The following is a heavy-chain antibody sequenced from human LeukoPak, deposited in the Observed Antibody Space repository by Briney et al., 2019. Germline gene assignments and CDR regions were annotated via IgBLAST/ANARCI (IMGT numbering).Heavy chain of an antibody. CDR1: GGSFSGYY. CDR2: IYYSGST. Sequence: PSETLSLTCAVYGGSFSGYYWGWIRQPPGKGLEWIGSIYYSGSTYYNPSLKSRVTISVDTSKNQFSLKLSSVTAADTAVYYCARDGSVFGVVITDNWFDPWGQGTLVTVSS. CDR3: ARDGSVFGVVITDNWFDP. V-gene: IGHV4-34*01. D-gene: IGHD3-3*01. J-gene: IGHJ5*02.